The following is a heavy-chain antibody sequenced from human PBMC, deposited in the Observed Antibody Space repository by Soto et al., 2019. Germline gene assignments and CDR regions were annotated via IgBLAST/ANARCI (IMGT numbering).Heavy chain of an antibody. J-gene: IGHJ4*02. CDR3: AKDPYGSGNQKKDY. D-gene: IGHD3-10*01. Sequence: EVQLLESGGGLVQPGGSLRLSCAASGFTFSSYAMSWVRQAPGKGLEWVSAISGSGGSTYYADSVKGRFTISRDNSKNTLYLQMNSLRAENTAVYYCAKDPYGSGNQKKDYWGQGTLVTVSS. CDR2: ISGSGGST. V-gene: IGHV3-23*01. CDR1: GFTFSSYA.